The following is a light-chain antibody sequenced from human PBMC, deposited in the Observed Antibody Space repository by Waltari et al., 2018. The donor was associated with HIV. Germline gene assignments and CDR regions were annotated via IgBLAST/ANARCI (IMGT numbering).Light chain of an antibody. CDR3: QQYYNTPYT. V-gene: IGKV4-1*01. CDR1: QSVLYRSNNMNY. Sequence: DFVMSQSPDSLAVSLGERATINCKSSQSVLYRSNNMNYLSWYQQKAGQPPKLLIYGASTRASGVPDRSRGSGSGTDFTLTINSLQAEDVAVYYCQQYYNTPYTFGQGTKLEIK. CDR2: GAS. J-gene: IGKJ2*01.